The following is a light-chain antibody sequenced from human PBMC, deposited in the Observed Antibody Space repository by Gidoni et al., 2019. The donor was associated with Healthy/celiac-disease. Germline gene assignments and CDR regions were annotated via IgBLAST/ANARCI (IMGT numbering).Light chain of an antibody. CDR2: DVS. CDR3: CSYAGSYTFEWV. CDR1: SSDVGGYNY. Sequence: SALTQPRSVSGSPGPSVTISCTGTSSDVGGYNYVSWYQQHPGKAPKLMIYDVSKRPSGVPDRFSGSKSGNTASLTISGLQAEDEADYYCCSYAGSYTFEWVFGGGTKLTVL. J-gene: IGLJ3*02. V-gene: IGLV2-11*01.